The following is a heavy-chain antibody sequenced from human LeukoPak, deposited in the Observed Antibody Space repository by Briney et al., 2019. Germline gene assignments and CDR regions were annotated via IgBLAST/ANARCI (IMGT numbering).Heavy chain of an antibody. Sequence: GGSLRLSCAASGFTFSSYAMHWVRQAPGKGLEWVAVISYDGSNKYYADSVKGRFTISRDNSKNTLYLQINSLRAEDTAVYYCARDIVVVVPAAIPYYYYYGMDVWGQGTTVTVSS. V-gene: IGHV3-30*04. CDR2: ISYDGSNK. J-gene: IGHJ6*02. D-gene: IGHD2-2*01. CDR1: GFTFSSYA. CDR3: ARDIVVVVPAAIPYYYYYGMDV.